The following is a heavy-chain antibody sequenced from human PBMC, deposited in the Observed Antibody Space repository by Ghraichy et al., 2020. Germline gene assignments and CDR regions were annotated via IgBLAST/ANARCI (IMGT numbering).Heavy chain of an antibody. CDR2: IYSGGTT. V-gene: IGHV3-53*01. Sequence: GGSLRLSCVGSGFDVSINRMSWVRQAPGKGLEWVSAIYSGGTTDYADSVKGRFTFSRDNSKNTVYLQMNSLRVDDTAMYYCAIDLWAFDIWGQGTLVNVSS. J-gene: IGHJ3*02. CDR3: AIDLWAFDI. D-gene: IGHD2-21*01. CDR1: GFDVSINR.